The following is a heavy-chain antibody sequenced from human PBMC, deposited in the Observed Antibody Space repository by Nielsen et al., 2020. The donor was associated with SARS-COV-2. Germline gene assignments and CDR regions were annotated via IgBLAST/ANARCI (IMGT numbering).Heavy chain of an antibody. Sequence: WVRQAPGQGLEWMGWINTNTGNPTYAQGFTGRFVFSLDTSVSTAYLQISSLKAEDTAVYYCARDKYRYYGSGSYYYYYYGMDVWGQGTTVTVSS. D-gene: IGHD3-10*01. CDR3: ARDKYRYYGSGSYYYYYYGMDV. CDR2: INTNTGNP. J-gene: IGHJ6*02. V-gene: IGHV7-4-1*02.